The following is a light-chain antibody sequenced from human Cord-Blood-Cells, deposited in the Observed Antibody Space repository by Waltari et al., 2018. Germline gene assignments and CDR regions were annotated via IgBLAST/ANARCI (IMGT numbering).Light chain of an antibody. V-gene: IGLV2-11*01. CDR3: CSYAGSYTWV. CDR1: NSEVGGYNY. CDR2: DVS. J-gene: IGLJ3*02. Sequence: QSALTQPRPVSGPPGQSVTISCTGTNSEVGGYNYVSWYQQHPGKAPKLMIYDVSKRPSGVPDRFSDSKSGNTASLTISGLQAEDEADYYCCSYAGSYTWVFGGGTKLTVL.